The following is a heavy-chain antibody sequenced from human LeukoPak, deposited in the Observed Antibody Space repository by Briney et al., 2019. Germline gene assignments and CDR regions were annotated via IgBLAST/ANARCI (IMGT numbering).Heavy chain of an antibody. CDR2: VHYSGGS. CDR1: GGSISSSTYY. Sequence: SETLSLTCTVSGGSISSSTYYWGWIRQSPGKGLEWIGSVHYSGGSYYNPSLKSRVTISLNTSKNQFSLKLSSVTAADTAVYYCARDGDLTGPPLGAFDIWGQGTMVTVSS. V-gene: IGHV4-39*07. CDR3: ARDGDLTGPPLGAFDI. J-gene: IGHJ3*02. D-gene: IGHD3-9*01.